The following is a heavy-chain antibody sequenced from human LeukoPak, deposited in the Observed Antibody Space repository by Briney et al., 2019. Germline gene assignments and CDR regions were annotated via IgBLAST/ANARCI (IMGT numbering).Heavy chain of an antibody. CDR1: GFTFSSYE. J-gene: IGHJ4*02. V-gene: IGHV3-48*03. D-gene: IGHD6-19*01. CDR3: ARANSSGWYVESFDY. Sequence: GGSLRLSCAASGFTFSSYEMNWVRQAPGKGLEWVSYISSSGSTIYYADSVKGRFTIYRDNAKNSLYLQMNSLRAEDTAVYYCARANSSGWYVESFDYWGQGTLVTVSS. CDR2: ISSSGSTI.